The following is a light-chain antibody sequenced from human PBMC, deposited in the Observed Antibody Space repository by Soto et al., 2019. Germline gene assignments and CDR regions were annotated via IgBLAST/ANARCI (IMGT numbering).Light chain of an antibody. V-gene: IGKV3-20*01. CDR1: QTVSSNY. J-gene: IGKJ5*01. CDR2: GAS. CDR3: QQYNHWRSIS. Sequence: EIILTQSPDTLSLSPGERATLSCRANQTVSSNYLAWCQQRPGQAPRLLIYGASTRAAGIPDRFSGSGSGTDFTLTITRLEPEDSAVYFCQQYNHWRSISFGQGTRLEIK.